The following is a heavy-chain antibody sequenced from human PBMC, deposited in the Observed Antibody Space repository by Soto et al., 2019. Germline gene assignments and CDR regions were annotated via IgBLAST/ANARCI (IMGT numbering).Heavy chain of an antibody. V-gene: IGHV1-69*01. CDR2: IIAMFGVA. D-gene: IGHD1-26*01. Sequence: QVQLVQSGAEVKKPGSSVKVSCKASGDTFSTYSISWVRQAPGQGLEWMGGIIAMFGVAVYAQKFQGRVTITADDPTSTVYMVLSSLRSEDTAFYYCAREVQGNSSRLHTWFDPWGQGSLVTVSS. J-gene: IGHJ5*02. CDR1: GDTFSTYS. CDR3: AREVQGNSSRLHTWFDP.